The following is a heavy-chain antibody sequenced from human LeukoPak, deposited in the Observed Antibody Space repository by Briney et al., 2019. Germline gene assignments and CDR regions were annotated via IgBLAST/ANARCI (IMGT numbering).Heavy chain of an antibody. CDR2: VYDNDIS. CDR3: ARGLVLATDDAFDI. Sequence: SGTLSLTCSVSGASIRSYFWSWIRQSPGKGLEWIGYVYDNDISNFNPSLESRVTILVDRSKSQFSLKLRSVTAADTAVYYCARGLVLATDDAFDIWGPGTMVTVSS. CDR1: GASIRSYF. V-gene: IGHV4-59*01. D-gene: IGHD5-12*01. J-gene: IGHJ3*02.